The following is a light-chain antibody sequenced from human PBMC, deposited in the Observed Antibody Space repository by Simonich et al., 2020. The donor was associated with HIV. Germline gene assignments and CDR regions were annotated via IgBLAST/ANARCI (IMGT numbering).Light chain of an antibody. Sequence: DIVMTQSPDSLAVSLGERANINCKSSQSVLYSSNNKNFLAWYQQKPGQPPKLRIYWASTRESGVPDRFSGSGSWTDFTLTISSLQSEDFAVYYCQQYNNWWTFGQGTKVEIK. CDR1: QSVLYSSNNKNF. CDR3: QQYNNWWT. V-gene: IGKV4-1*01. CDR2: WAS. J-gene: IGKJ1*01.